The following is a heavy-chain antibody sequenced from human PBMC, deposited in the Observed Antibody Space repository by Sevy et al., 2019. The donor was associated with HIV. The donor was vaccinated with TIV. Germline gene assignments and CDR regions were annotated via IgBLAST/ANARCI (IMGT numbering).Heavy chain of an antibody. D-gene: IGHD6-13*01. J-gene: IGHJ3*02. CDR3: VKERRAADAFDI. V-gene: IGHV3-23*01. CDR1: GFTFSSYA. Sequence: GGSLRLSCAASGFTFSSYAMSWVRQAPGKGLEWVSAISGGGGSTYYADSVKGRFTISRDNSKNTLYLQMNSLRAEDTAVYYCVKERRAADAFDIWGQGTMVTVSS. CDR2: ISGGGGST.